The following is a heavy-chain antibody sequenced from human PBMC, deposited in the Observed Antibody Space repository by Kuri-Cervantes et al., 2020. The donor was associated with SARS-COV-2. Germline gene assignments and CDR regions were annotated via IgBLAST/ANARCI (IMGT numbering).Heavy chain of an antibody. D-gene: IGHD6-19*01. V-gene: IGHV3-66*01. J-gene: IGHJ3*02. CDR1: GLTVSSNY. CDR2: IYSGGDT. CDR3: AREGRGSGWYIAAFDI. Sequence: GESLKISCAASGLTVSSNYMSWVRQAPGKGLEWVSVIYSGGDTYHADSVKGRFTVSRDISKNTLYLQMNSLRAEDTAVYYCAREGRGSGWYIAAFDIWGQGTVVTVSS.